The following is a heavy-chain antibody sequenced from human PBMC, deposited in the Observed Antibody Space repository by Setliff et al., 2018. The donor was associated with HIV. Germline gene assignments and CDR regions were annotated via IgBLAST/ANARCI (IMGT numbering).Heavy chain of an antibody. J-gene: IGHJ4*02. D-gene: IGHD2-8*01. V-gene: IGHV4-34*01. CDR2: INHSGST. Sequence: SETLSLTCAVYGGSFSGYYWAWIRQPPGKGLEWIGEINHSGSTNYNPSLKSRVTMSVDTSKNQFSLRLRSVTAADTAVYYCATGLIMAPDYWGQGSLVTSPQ. CDR1: GGSFSGYY. CDR3: ATGLIMAPDY.